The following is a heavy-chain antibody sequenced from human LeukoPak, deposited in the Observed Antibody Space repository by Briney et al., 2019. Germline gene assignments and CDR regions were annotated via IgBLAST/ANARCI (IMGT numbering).Heavy chain of an antibody. CDR1: GFTFSSYT. CDR2: IGTSSTTI. Sequence: GGSLRLSCAASGFTFSSYTMNWVRQPPGKGLEWVSNIGTSSTTIYYADSVKGRFTISRDNAKNSLYLQMNSLRADDTAVYYCATRYCSIAACRASSYKCMDDWGKGTTVIVSS. V-gene: IGHV3-48*01. CDR3: ATRYCSIAACRASSYKCMDD. D-gene: IGHD2-2*01. J-gene: IGHJ6*04.